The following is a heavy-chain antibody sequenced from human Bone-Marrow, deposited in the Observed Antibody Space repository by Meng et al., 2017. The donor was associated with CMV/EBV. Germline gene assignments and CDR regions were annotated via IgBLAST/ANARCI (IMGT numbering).Heavy chain of an antibody. CDR2: IYYSGTT. Sequence: GSLRLSCTVSGDSISTSDYYWGWIRQPPGKGLEWIGNIYYSGTTYYNPSLKSRVTISVDTSKNQFSLKLSSVTAADTAVYYCATSPIGSDTYYYGSDYWGQGTLVTVSS. V-gene: IGHV4-39*07. D-gene: IGHD3-10*01. CDR3: ATSPIGSDTYYYGSDY. J-gene: IGHJ4*02. CDR1: GDSISTSDYY.